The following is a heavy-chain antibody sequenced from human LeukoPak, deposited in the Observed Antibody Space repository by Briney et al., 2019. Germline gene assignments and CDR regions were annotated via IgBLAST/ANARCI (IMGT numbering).Heavy chain of an antibody. J-gene: IGHJ3*02. D-gene: IGHD3-10*01. CDR2: INHSGST. CDR1: GGSFSGYY. V-gene: IGHV4-34*01. CDR3: ARISRYYYGSGSYNARGAFDI. Sequence: PSETLSLTCAVYGGSFSGYYWSWTRQPPGKGLEWIGEINHSGSTNYNPSLKSRVTISVDTSKNQFSLKLNSVTAADTAAYYCARISRYYYGSGSYNARGAFDIWGQGTMVTVSS.